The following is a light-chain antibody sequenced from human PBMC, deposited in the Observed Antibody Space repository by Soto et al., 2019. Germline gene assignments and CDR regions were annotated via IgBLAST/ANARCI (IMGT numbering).Light chain of an antibody. CDR3: QQYNNWPIT. CDR2: DAS. J-gene: IGKJ5*01. Sequence: EIVLTQSPAPPSVSPGERVNLSCRASQTVSGDLAWYHHKPGQAPRLLIYDASARALDTPARFAGSGSGTEFTLTISSLQSEDFAVYFCQQYNNWPITFGQGTRLEIK. CDR1: QTVSGD. V-gene: IGKV3-15*01.